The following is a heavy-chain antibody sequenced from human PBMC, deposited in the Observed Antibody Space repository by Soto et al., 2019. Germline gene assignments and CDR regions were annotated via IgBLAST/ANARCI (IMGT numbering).Heavy chain of an antibody. CDR3: AKGQDIVLMVYLDY. J-gene: IGHJ4*02. CDR2: ISGSGGRT. D-gene: IGHD2-8*01. V-gene: IGHV3-23*01. Sequence: GGSLRLSCAVSGITFSSYAMTWVRQAPGKGLEWVSVISGSGGRTYYADSVKGRFTISRDNSKNTLHLQMNSLRAEDTAVYYCAKGQDIVLMVYLDYWGQGTLVTVSS. CDR1: GITFSSYA.